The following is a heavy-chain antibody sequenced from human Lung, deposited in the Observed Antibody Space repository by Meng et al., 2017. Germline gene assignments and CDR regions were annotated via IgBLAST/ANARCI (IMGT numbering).Heavy chain of an antibody. Sequence: EVQQLETGGGFVQPWGSPRLSCVASGFTFSSYARSWGRQAPWKGLEWGSSISGSGGSTYYADSVRGRFTISRDNSKNTVYLQMNSLRAEDTAIYYCVRRIEYSSSSGYWGQGTLVTVSS. D-gene: IGHD6-6*01. CDR2: ISGSGGST. J-gene: IGHJ4*02. CDR3: VRRIEYSSSSGY. V-gene: IGHV3-23*01. CDR1: GFTFSSYA.